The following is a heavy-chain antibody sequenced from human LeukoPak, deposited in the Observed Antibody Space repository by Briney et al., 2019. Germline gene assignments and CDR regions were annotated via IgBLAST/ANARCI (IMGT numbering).Heavy chain of an antibody. J-gene: IGHJ4*02. D-gene: IGHD3-10*01. CDR3: ARDGGSATPYDY. Sequence: SGGSLRLSCAASGFTFSSYSMNWVRQAPGKGLEWVSSISSSSSYIYYADSVKGRFTISRDNAKNSLYLQMNSLRAEDTAVYYCARDGGSATPYDYWGPGTLVSVSS. V-gene: IGHV3-21*01. CDR2: ISSSSSYI. CDR1: GFTFSSYS.